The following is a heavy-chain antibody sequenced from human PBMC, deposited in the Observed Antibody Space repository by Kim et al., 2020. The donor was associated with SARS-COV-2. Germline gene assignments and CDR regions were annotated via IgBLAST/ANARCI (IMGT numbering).Heavy chain of an antibody. D-gene: IGHD3-10*01. V-gene: IGHV1-2*06. CDR2: INPNSGGT. J-gene: IGHJ6*02. CDR1: GYTFTGYY. CDR3: ARGDPPLWFGEPPYYYYGMDV. Sequence: ASVKVSCKASGYTFTGYYMHWVRQAPGQGLEWMGRINPNSGGTNYAQKFQGRVTMTRDTSISTAYMELSRLRSDDTAVYYCARGDPPLWFGEPPYYYYGMDVWGQGTTVTVSS.